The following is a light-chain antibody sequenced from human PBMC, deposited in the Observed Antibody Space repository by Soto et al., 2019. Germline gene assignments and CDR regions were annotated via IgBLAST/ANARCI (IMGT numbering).Light chain of an antibody. J-gene: IGKJ5*01. CDR2: GAS. V-gene: IGKV3-20*01. Sequence: EFVLTQSPDTLSVSPGHRATLSSRASQSVGRDYLAWYQQKPGQAPRLLIHGASNRATGIPDRFSGSGSGTDFTLSISRLEPEDFAVYYCQQYAKSPITFGQGTRLEIK. CDR1: QSVGRDY. CDR3: QQYAKSPIT.